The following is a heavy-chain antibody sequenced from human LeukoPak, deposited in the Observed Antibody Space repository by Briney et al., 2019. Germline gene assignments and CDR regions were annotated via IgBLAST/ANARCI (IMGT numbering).Heavy chain of an antibody. D-gene: IGHD2-21*02. J-gene: IGHJ4*02. Sequence: GGSLRLSCAASGFPFSSYWVHWVRQAPGKGLVWVSRINSGGSGTSYADSVKDQFTISRDNSKNTLYLQMNSLRAEDTAVYYCARGPNSIVVVTPLGYWGQGTLVTVSS. CDR2: INSGGSGT. CDR1: GFPFSSYW. CDR3: ARGPNSIVVVTPLGY. V-gene: IGHV3-74*01.